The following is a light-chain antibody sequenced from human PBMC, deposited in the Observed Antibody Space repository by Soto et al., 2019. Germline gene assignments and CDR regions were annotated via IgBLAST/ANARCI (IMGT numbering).Light chain of an antibody. V-gene: IGKV1-9*01. CDR2: SAS. Sequence: DIQLTQSPSVLSASVGDTVTITCRASQALSNYLAWYQQKPGKAPDLLIYSASTLQSGVPSRFSGSGSETEFSLTIRALQPEDFATYYCQQLSRYPLTFGLGTKVDIK. CDR3: QQLSRYPLT. CDR1: QALSNY. J-gene: IGKJ4*01.